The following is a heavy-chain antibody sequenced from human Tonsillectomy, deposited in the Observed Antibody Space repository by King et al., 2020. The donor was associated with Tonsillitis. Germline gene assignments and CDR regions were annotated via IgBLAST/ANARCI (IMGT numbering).Heavy chain of an antibody. CDR3: ARDHHLGTAYSSAWYGIWFDP. Sequence: VQLQESGPGLVKPSETLSLTCTVSGGSISRYYWRWIRQPPGNGLECIVYIYDVENTDYIPSLKSRVTISVDTSSNQFSLTLSSVTAADTAVYYCARDHHLGTAYSSAWYGIWFDPWGQGTLVTVSS. D-gene: IGHD6-19*01. CDR1: GGSISRYY. CDR2: IYDVENT. V-gene: IGHV4-59*01. J-gene: IGHJ5*02.